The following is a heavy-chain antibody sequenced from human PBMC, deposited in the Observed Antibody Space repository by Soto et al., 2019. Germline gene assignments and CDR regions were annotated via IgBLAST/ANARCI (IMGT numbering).Heavy chain of an antibody. D-gene: IGHD3-9*01. Sequence: GASVKVSCKASGYTFTSYAMHWVRQAPGQRLEWMGWINAGNGNTKYSQKFQGRVTITRDTSASTANMELSSLRPEDTDVYSCPRDRLATVLRYFDWLFYWGQGTLVTVSS. J-gene: IGHJ4*02. V-gene: IGHV1-3*01. CDR3: PRDRLATVLRYFDWLFY. CDR2: INAGNGNT. CDR1: GYTFTSYA.